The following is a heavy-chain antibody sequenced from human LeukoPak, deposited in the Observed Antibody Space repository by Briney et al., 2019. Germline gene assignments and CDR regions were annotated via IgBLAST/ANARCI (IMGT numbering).Heavy chain of an antibody. CDR3: ARSPSPSSSWYVGWFDP. D-gene: IGHD6-13*01. V-gene: IGHV1-8*01. CDR2: MNPNSGNT. CDR1: GYTFTSYD. Sequence: ASVKVSCKASGYTFTSYDINWVRQATGQGLEWMGWMNPNSGNTGYAQKFQGRVTMTRNTSISTAYMELSSLRSEDTAVYYCARSPSPSSSWYVGWFDPWGQGTLVTVSS. J-gene: IGHJ5*02.